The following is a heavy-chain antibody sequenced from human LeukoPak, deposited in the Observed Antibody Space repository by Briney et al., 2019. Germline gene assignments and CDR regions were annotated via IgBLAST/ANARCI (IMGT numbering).Heavy chain of an antibody. J-gene: IGHJ4*02. Sequence: SETLSLTCTVSGYSISSGYYWGWIRQPPGKGLEWIGSIYHSGSTYYNPSLKSRVTISVDTSKNQFSLKLSSVTAADTAVYYCARVGDSSGYYWVDYWGQGTLVTVSS. D-gene: IGHD3-22*01. V-gene: IGHV4-38-2*02. CDR3: ARVGDSSGYYWVDY. CDR1: GYSISSGYY. CDR2: IYHSGST.